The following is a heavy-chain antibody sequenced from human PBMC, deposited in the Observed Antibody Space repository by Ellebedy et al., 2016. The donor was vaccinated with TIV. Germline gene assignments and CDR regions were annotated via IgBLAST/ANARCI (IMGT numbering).Heavy chain of an antibody. Sequence: AASVKVSCKASGYTFTSYYMHWARQAPGQGLEWMGIVNPSGGSTSYAQKLQGRVTMTRDTSTSTVYMELSSLRSEDTAVYYCTSGLVSYYYYYGMDVWGQGTTVTVSS. CDR1: GYTFTSYY. J-gene: IGHJ6*02. CDR3: TSGLVSYYYYYGMDV. CDR2: VNPSGGST. D-gene: IGHD1-26*01. V-gene: IGHV1-46*04.